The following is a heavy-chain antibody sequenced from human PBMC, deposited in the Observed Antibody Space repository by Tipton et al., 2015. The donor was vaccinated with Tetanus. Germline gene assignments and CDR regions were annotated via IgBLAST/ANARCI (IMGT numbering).Heavy chain of an antibody. CDR3: AKDQGGGRVVRLNWFDP. V-gene: IGHV4-31*03. CDR2: IYYSGST. J-gene: IGHJ5*02. D-gene: IGHD6-6*01. CDR1: GGSISGSPYF. Sequence: TLSLTCTVSGGSISGSPYFWNWIRQRPVNVPEWIGYIYYSGSTYYNPSFESRVAISIDTSKNQFSLKMNSVTAADTAVYYCAKDQGGGRVVRLNWFDPWGPGTLVTVSS.